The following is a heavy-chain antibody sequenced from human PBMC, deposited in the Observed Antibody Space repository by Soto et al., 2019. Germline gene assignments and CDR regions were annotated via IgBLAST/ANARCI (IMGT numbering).Heavy chain of an antibody. CDR1: GFSLSNAGLG. J-gene: IGHJ5*02. CDR2: IFSNDEK. D-gene: IGHD6-13*01. CDR3: ASTYSTSLYWFDP. V-gene: IGHV2-26*04. Sequence: QVTVKESGPVLVKPTETLTLTCTVSGFSLSNAGLGVSWIRQPPGKALEWLAHIFSNDEKSYSTSLKSRLTISKDTSKSQVVLTMTNMDPVDTATYFGASTYSTSLYWFDPWGQGTLVTVSS.